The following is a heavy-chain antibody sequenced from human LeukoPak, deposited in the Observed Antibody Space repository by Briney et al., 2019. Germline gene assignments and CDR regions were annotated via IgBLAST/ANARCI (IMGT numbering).Heavy chain of an antibody. V-gene: IGHV3-30*04. CDR2: ISYDGSNK. CDR1: GFTFSSYA. D-gene: IGHD6-13*01. J-gene: IGHJ6*02. CDR3: ARDRTFYSSSWSGYYYYGMDV. Sequence: GGSLRLSCAASGFTFSSYAMHWVRQAPGKGLEWVAVISYDGSNKYYADSVKGRFTISRDDSKNTLYLQMNSLRAEDTAVYYCARDRTFYSSSWSGYYYYGMDVWGQGTTVTVSS.